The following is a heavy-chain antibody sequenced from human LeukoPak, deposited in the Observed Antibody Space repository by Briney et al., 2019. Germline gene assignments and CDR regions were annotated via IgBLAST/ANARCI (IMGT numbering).Heavy chain of an antibody. V-gene: IGHV1-69*06. CDR2: IIPIFGTA. CDR1: GGTFSSYA. D-gene: IGHD3-22*01. Sequence: SVKVSCKASGGTFSSYAISWVRQAPGQGLEWMGGIIPIFGTANYAQKFQGRVTITADKSTSTAYMELSRLRSDDTAVYYCARTLYYDSSGYYENFDYWGQGTLVTVSS. J-gene: IGHJ4*02. CDR3: ARTLYYDSSGYYENFDY.